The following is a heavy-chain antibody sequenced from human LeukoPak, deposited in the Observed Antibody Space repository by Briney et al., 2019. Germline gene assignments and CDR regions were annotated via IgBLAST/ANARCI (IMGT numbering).Heavy chain of an antibody. CDR2: IYISGST. CDR1: GGSISSYY. J-gene: IGHJ4*02. Sequence: SEALSLTCTVSGGSISSYYWSWIRQPAGRGLEWIGRIYISGSTNYNPSLKSRVTMSVDTSKNQFSLKLSSVTAADTAVYYCARDRGTWNDDGFDYWGQGTLVTVSS. CDR3: ARDRGTWNDDGFDY. V-gene: IGHV4-4*07. D-gene: IGHD1-1*01.